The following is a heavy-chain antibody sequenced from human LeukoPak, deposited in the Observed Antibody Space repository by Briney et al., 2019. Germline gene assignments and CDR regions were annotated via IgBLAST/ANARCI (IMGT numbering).Heavy chain of an antibody. V-gene: IGHV3-33*01. Sequence: GRSLRLSCAASGFTFSSYGMHWVRQAPGKGPEWVAVIWYDGSNKYYADSVKGRFTISRDNSKNTLYLQMNSLRAEDTAVYYCARDWWELPDKYYFDYWGQGTLVTVSS. CDR1: GFTFSSYG. CDR2: IWYDGSNK. J-gene: IGHJ4*02. CDR3: ARDWWELPDKYYFDY. D-gene: IGHD1-26*01.